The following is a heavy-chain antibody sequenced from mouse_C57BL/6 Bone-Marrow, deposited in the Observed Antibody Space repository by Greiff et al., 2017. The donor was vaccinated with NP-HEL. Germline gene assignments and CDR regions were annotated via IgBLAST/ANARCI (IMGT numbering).Heavy chain of an antibody. CDR1: GYTFTDHT. V-gene: IGHV1-78*01. Sequence: QVQLKESDAELVKPGASVKISCKVSGYTFTDHTIHWMKQRPEQGLEWIGYIYPRDGSTKYNEKFKGKATLTADKSSSTAYMQLNSLTSEDSAVYFCARRGYYGSRVPLGLDYFDYWGQGTTLTVSS. D-gene: IGHD1-1*01. J-gene: IGHJ2*01. CDR3: ARRGYYGSRVPLGLDYFDY. CDR2: IYPRDGST.